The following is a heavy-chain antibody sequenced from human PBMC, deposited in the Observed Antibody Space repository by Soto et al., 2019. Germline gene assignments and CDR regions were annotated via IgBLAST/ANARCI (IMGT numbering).Heavy chain of an antibody. CDR1: GGSISSYY. CDR2: IYYSGST. Sequence: SETLSLTCTVSGGSISSYYWSWIRQPPGKGLEWIGYIYYSGSTNYNPSLKSRVTISVDTSKNQFSLKLSSVTAADTAVYYCARVPPDYGDYNYYYYYMDVWGKGTTVPVSS. J-gene: IGHJ6*03. CDR3: ARVPPDYGDYNYYYYYMDV. D-gene: IGHD4-17*01. V-gene: IGHV4-59*01.